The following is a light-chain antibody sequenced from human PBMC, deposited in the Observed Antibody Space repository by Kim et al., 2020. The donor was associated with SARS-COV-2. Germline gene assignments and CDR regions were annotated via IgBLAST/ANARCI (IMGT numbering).Light chain of an antibody. CDR3: ASWDDSLSGWV. V-gene: IGLV1-44*01. J-gene: IGLJ3*02. CDR1: GSDIGSNT. Sequence: GQRITLFCYGSGSDIGSNTVSWYQQFPGTTPKLLIYSNTQRPSRVPDRFSGSKSGTSASLAISELQSEDEADYYCASWDDSLSGWVFGGGTQLTV. CDR2: SNT.